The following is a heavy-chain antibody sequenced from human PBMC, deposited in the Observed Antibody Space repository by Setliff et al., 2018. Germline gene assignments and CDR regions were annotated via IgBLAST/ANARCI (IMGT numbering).Heavy chain of an antibody. V-gene: IGHV3-43*01. CDR3: VKEHNTGWPNLDS. CDR2: CGRKGVTT. D-gene: IGHD2-8*02. Sequence: GGSLRLSCAACGFTFSSYDMHWVRQRPGRGLEWVSLCGRKGVTTFYARSMEDRFTVSRDNRKRSLYLQLNALKTEDTAFYYCVKEHNTGWPNLDSWGQGTLVTVSS. J-gene: IGHJ4*02. CDR1: GFTFSSYD.